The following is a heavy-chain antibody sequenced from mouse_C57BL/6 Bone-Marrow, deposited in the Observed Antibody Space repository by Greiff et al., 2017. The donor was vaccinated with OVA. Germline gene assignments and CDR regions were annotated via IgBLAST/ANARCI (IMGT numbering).Heavy chain of an antibody. D-gene: IGHD2-5*01. Sequence: QVQLKESGAELVRPGASVTLSCKASGYTFTDYEMHWVKQTPVHGLEWIGAIDPETGGTAYNQKFKGKAILTADKSSSTAYMERRSLTSEDSAVYYCTKGYSNYYAMDYWGQGTSVTGSS. V-gene: IGHV1-15*01. CDR1: GYTFTDYE. J-gene: IGHJ4*01. CDR3: TKGYSNYYAMDY. CDR2: IDPETGGT.